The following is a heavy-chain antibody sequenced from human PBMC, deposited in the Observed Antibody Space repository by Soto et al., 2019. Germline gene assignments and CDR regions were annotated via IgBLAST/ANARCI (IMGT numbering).Heavy chain of an antibody. Sequence: PGGSLRLSCAASGFTFDDYTMHWVRQAPGKGLEWVSLISWDGGSTYYADSVKGRFTISRDNSKNSLYLQMNSLRTEDTALYYCAKGYSGYSYGMDVWGQGTTVTVSS. J-gene: IGHJ6*02. CDR1: GFTFDDYT. CDR2: ISWDGGST. D-gene: IGHD5-12*01. V-gene: IGHV3-43*01. CDR3: AKGYSGYSYGMDV.